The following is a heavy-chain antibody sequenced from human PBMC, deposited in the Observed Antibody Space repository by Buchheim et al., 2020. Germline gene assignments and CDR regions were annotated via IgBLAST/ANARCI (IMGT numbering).Heavy chain of an antibody. CDR2: ISGSGGST. CDR1: GFTFSSYA. J-gene: IGHJ6*02. V-gene: IGHV3-23*01. Sequence: EVQLLESGGGLVQPGGSLRLSCAASGFTFSSYAMSWVRQAPGKGLEWVSAISGSGGSTYYADSVKGWFTISRDNSKNTLYLQMNSLRAEDTAVYYCAKEWLGVGATTHYYYGMDVWGQGTT. D-gene: IGHD1-26*01. CDR3: AKEWLGVGATTHYYYGMDV.